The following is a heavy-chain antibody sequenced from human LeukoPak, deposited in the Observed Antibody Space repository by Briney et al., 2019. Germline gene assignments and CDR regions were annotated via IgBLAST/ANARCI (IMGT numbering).Heavy chain of an antibody. CDR2: MNPNSGNT. CDR3: AGGYYDNRGYYFDF. Sequence: ASVKVSCKAYGYTFTNSDINWVRQATGQGLEWMGWMNPNSGNTGYAQKFQGRVTMTKNTSISTAYMELSSLRSEDTAVYYCAGGYYDNRGYYFDFWGQGTLVTVSS. D-gene: IGHD3-22*01. V-gene: IGHV1-8*01. J-gene: IGHJ4*02. CDR1: GYTFTNSD.